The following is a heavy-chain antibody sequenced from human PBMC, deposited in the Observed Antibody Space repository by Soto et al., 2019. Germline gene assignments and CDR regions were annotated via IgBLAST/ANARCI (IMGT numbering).Heavy chain of an antibody. CDR2: ISGSGGST. CDR3: AKAGQQQLLRGRSMDV. J-gene: IGHJ6*02. CDR1: GFTFSSYA. V-gene: IGHV3-23*01. Sequence: GGSLRLSCAASGFTFSSYAMSWVRQAPGKGLEWVSAISGSGGSTEYADSVKGRFTISRDNSKNTLYLQVNSLRAEDTAVYYCAKAGQQQLLRGRSMDVWGQGTTVTVSS. D-gene: IGHD6-13*01.